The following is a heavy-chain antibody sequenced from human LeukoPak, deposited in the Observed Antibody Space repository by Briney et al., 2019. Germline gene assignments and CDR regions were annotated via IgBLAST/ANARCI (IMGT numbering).Heavy chain of an antibody. CDR2: INPNSGGT. V-gene: IGHV1-2*02. Sequence: ASVKVSCKASGGTFSSYAISWVRQAPGQWLEWMGWINPNSGGTNYAQKFQGRVTMTRDTSISTAYMELSRLRSDDTAVYYCARGRPYGATDYWGQGTLVTVSS. CDR3: ARGRPYGATDY. CDR1: GGTFSSYA. D-gene: IGHD4-17*01. J-gene: IGHJ4*02.